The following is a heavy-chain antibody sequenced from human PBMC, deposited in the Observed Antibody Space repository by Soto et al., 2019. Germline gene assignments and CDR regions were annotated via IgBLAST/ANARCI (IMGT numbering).Heavy chain of an antibody. D-gene: IGHD3-16*01. Sequence: SETLSLTCTVSGGSISSSSYYWGWIRQPPGKGLEWIGSIYYSGSTYYNPSLKSRVTISVDTSKNQFSLKLSSVTAADTAVYYCARQLGGRGKIEYWGQGTLVTVSS. V-gene: IGHV4-39*01. CDR3: ARQLGGRGKIEY. CDR2: IYYSGST. CDR1: GGSISSSSYY. J-gene: IGHJ4*02.